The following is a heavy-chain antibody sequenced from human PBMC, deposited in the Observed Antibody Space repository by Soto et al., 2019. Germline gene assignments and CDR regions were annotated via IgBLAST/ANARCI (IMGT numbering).Heavy chain of an antibody. CDR1: GASLSDNY. J-gene: IGHJ5*02. Sequence: KTSETLSLTCAVYGASLSDNYCNWLRQPPGKGLEWIGEINHSGNTNYNPSLRSRVTISIDTSKNQLSLNLRSVSAADTAVYYCARGRGGFDAWGQGTPVTVSS. CDR2: INHSGNT. V-gene: IGHV4-34*01. CDR3: ARGRGGFDA.